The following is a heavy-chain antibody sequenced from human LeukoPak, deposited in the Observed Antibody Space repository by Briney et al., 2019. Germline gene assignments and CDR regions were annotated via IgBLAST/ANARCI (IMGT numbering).Heavy chain of an antibody. CDR3: ARDRDTMVRGVNMGDFDY. CDR1: GFTFSSYS. CDR2: ISSSSSTI. Sequence: RGSLRLSSAASGFTFSSYSMNWVRQAPGKGLEWVSYISSSSSTIYYADSVKGRFTISRDNAKNSLYLQMNSLRAEDTAVYYCARDRDTMVRGVNMGDFDYWGQGTLVTVSS. V-gene: IGHV3-48*01. J-gene: IGHJ4*02. D-gene: IGHD3-10*01.